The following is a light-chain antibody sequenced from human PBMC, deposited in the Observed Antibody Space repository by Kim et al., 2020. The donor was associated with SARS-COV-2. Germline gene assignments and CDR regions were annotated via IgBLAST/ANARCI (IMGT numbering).Light chain of an antibody. Sequence: GATVTLTCAASTGAVTGGYYPNWLQQKPGQAPRALIYSTSNKPSWTPARFSGSLLGGKAALTLSGVQPEDEAEYYCLLYYGGAQRVFGGGTKVTVL. CDR1: TGAVTGGYY. CDR3: LLYYGGAQRV. V-gene: IGLV7-43*01. CDR2: STS. J-gene: IGLJ2*01.